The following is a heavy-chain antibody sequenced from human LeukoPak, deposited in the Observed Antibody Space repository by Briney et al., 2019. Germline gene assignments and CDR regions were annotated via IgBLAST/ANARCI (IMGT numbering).Heavy chain of an antibody. J-gene: IGHJ3*02. V-gene: IGHV3-53*01. D-gene: IGHD2-2*01. CDR2: IYSGGST. CDR1: GFTVSSNY. Sequence: GGSLRLSCAASGFTVSSNYMSWVRQAPGKGPEWVSVIYSGGSTYYADSVKGRFTISRDNSKNTLYLQMNSLRAEDTAVYYCATSLYCSSTSCYQYLGAFDIWGQGTMVTVSS. CDR3: ATSLYCSSTSCYQYLGAFDI.